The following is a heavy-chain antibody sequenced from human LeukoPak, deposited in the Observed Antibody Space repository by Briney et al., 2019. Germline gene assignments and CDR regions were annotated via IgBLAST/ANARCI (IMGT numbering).Heavy chain of an antibody. Sequence: SETLSLTCTVSGGSISSYYWSWIRQPPGKGLEWIGYIYYSGSTNYNPSLKSRVTISVDTSKNQFSLKLSSVTAAGTAVYYCARYSRAPTNYYYGMDVWGQGTTVTVSS. V-gene: IGHV4-59*01. CDR1: GGSISSYY. CDR2: IYYSGST. D-gene: IGHD6-13*01. J-gene: IGHJ6*02. CDR3: ARYSRAPTNYYYGMDV.